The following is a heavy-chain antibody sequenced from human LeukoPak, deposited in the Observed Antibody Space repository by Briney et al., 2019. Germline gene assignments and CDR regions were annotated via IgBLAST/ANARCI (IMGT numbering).Heavy chain of an antibody. Sequence: SETLSLTCVVSGYSISSGYYWGWIRQPPGKGLEWIGSIYHSGTTYYNPSLRGRLIISLATSKNQFSLNLSSVTAADTAVYYCAREPYGGGFDYWGQGTLVTVSS. CDR2: IYHSGTT. D-gene: IGHD4-23*01. CDR3: AREPYGGGFDY. CDR1: GYSISSGYY. J-gene: IGHJ4*02. V-gene: IGHV4-38-2*02.